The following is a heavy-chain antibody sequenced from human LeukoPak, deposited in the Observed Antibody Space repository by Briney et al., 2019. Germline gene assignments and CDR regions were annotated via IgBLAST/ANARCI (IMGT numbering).Heavy chain of an antibody. J-gene: IGHJ2*01. CDR3: ARDLGDIVLVPPSIYFDL. CDR2: VSSRGSYI. D-gene: IGHD2-2*02. Sequence: GGSLRLSCVASGFSFSSYSMNWVRHTPGKGLEWVSSVSSRGSYIYYADSVRGRFTVSRDNSKNSLYLHMDRLRAEDTAVYYCARDLGDIVLVPPSIYFDLWGRGTLVTVAS. CDR1: GFSFSSYS. V-gene: IGHV3-21*01.